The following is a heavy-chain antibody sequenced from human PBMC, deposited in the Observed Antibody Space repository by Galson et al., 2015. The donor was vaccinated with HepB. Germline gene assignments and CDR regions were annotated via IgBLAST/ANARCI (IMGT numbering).Heavy chain of an antibody. CDR3: ARVAGPRGDYDFWSGYYTNYYYYYMDV. D-gene: IGHD3-3*01. J-gene: IGHJ6*03. CDR1: RYTFTSYD. V-gene: IGHV1-8*01. Sequence: SVKVSCKASRYTFTSYDINWVRQATGQGLERMGWMNPNSGNTGYAQKFQGRVTMTRNTSISTAYMELSSLRSEDTAVYYCARVAGPRGDYDFWSGYYTNYYYYYMDVWGKGTTVTVPS. CDR2: MNPNSGNT.